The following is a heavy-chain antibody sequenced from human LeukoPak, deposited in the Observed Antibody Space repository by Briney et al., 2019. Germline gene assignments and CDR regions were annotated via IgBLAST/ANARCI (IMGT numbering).Heavy chain of an antibody. CDR2: IYYSGST. Sequence: PSETLSLTCSVSGGSISSSSHYWGWIRQPPGKGLEWIGSIYYSGSTYYNPSLKSRVTISVDTFKNQFSLKLTSMTAADTAVYYCARVVITGYYYYYYMDVWGKGTTVTVSS. V-gene: IGHV4-39*07. CDR3: ARVVITGYYYYYYMDV. CDR1: GGSISSSSHY. J-gene: IGHJ6*03. D-gene: IGHD3-22*01.